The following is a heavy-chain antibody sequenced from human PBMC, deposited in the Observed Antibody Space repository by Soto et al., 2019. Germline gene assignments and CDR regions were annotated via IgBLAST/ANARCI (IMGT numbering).Heavy chain of an antibody. J-gene: IGHJ6*02. CDR3: ARDAHNLLDV. D-gene: IGHD1-1*01. Sequence: PXQTLSLTWAISGDSVSSNSAACNWIRHSPSRGLEWLGRTYYRSKWYNDYAVSVKSRIIISPDTSKNQFYLQLNSVTPEDTAVYYCARDAHNLLDVWGQGTKVTVYS. CDR1: GDSVSSNSAA. CDR2: TYYRSKWYN. V-gene: IGHV6-1*01.